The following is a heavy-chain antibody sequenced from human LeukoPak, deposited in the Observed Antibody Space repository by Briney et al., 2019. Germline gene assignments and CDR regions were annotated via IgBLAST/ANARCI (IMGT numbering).Heavy chain of an antibody. CDR2: IYYSGST. CDR3: AARYYDFWSGYYY. V-gene: IGHV4-59*08. Sequence: SETLSLTCTVSGGSISSYYWSWLRQPPGKGLEWIGYIYYSGSTNYNPSLKSRVTISVDTSKNQFSLKLSSVTAADTAVYYCAARYYDFWSGYYYWGQGTLVTVSS. D-gene: IGHD3-3*01. CDR1: GGSISSYY. J-gene: IGHJ4*02.